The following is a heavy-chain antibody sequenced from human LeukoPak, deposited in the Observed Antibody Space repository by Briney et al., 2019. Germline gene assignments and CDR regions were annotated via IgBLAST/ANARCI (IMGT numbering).Heavy chain of an antibody. CDR2: IYYIGST. CDR1: GGSISRYY. D-gene: IGHD3-22*01. CDR3: ARGFYDSSGYYYWYFDL. Sequence: SETLSLTCTLSGGSISRYYWSWIRQPPGKGLEWIGYIYYIGSTNYNPSLKSRVPIPVDTPKNQFSLKSTSVTAADTAVYYCARGFYDSSGYYYWYFDLWGRGTLVTVSS. V-gene: IGHV4-59*01. J-gene: IGHJ2*01.